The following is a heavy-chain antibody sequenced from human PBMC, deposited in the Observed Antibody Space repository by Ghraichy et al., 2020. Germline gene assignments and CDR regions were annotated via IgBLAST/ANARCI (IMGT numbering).Heavy chain of an antibody. D-gene: IGHD2/OR15-2a*01. J-gene: IGHJ4*02. Sequence: GGSLRLSCAASGFDFSDDNMNWVRQAPGKGLDWVSHINGESHSIFYADSAAGRVTISSDNAKNLLFLQINNLRPEDTAVYSCARDLPRFYTNDYCGQGSLVTVCS. CDR2: INGESHSI. V-gene: IGHV3-48*04. CDR1: GFDFSDDN. CDR3: ARDLPRFYTNDY.